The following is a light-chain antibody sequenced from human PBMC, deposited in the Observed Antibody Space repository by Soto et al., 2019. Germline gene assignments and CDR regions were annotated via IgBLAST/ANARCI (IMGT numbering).Light chain of an antibody. CDR2: GTN. J-gene: IGLJ1*01. Sequence: HSVLTQPPSVSGAPGQTVKISCTGSSVNIEAAYNVHWYQQLPGPAPKPLIYGTNDRPSGIPARFSGSKSGTSATLAIGRLQAEDEGDYYCQSYDTSLSCYVFGSGTKVTVL. CDR1: SVNIEAAYN. V-gene: IGLV1-40*01. CDR3: QSYDTSLSCYV.